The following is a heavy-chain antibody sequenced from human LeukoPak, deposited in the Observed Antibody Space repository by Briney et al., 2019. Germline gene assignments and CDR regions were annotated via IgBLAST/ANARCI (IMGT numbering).Heavy chain of an antibody. CDR3: ARGGYYVDSSFDY. Sequence: PAETLSLTCTVSGVSISSGSYYWSWVRQPGGKGLEWIGRMYTSGSTIYNPSLKSRVTISVDTSKNQFSLRLSSVTAADTAVYYCARGGYYVDSSFDYWGQGSLVTVSS. J-gene: IGHJ4*02. CDR2: MYTSGST. V-gene: IGHV4-61*02. CDR1: GVSISSGSYY. D-gene: IGHD3-22*01.